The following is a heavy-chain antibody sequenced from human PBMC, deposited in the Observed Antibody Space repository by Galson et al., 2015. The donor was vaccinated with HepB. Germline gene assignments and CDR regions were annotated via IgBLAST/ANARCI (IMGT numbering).Heavy chain of an antibody. J-gene: IGHJ4*02. CDR3: ARQNYGDYVYYFDY. CDR1: GDSISRGGYY. D-gene: IGHD4-17*01. Sequence: LSLTCTVSGDSISRGGYYWSWIRQHPGKGLEWIGYIYYSGSTYYNPSLKSRVTISIDTSKNQFSLKLSSVTAADTAVYYCARQNYGDYVYYFDYWGLGTLVTVSS. CDR2: IYYSGST. V-gene: IGHV4-31*03.